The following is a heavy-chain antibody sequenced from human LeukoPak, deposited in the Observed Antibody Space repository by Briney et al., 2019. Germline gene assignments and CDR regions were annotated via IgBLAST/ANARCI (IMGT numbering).Heavy chain of an antibody. J-gene: IGHJ4*02. V-gene: IGHV4-61*02. CDR2: IYTRGST. Sequence: SQTLSLTCTVSGGSISSGSYYWSWIRQPAGKGLEWIGRIYTRGSTNYNPSLKSRVTISVDTSKNQFSLKLSSVTAADTAVYYCARGSITIFGVAPPADYWGQGTLVTVSS. D-gene: IGHD3-3*01. CDR1: GGSISSGSYY. CDR3: ARGSITIFGVAPPADY.